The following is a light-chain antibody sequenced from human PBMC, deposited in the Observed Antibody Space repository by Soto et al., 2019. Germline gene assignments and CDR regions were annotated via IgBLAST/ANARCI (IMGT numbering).Light chain of an antibody. CDR2: GNS. Sequence: QLVLTQPPSVSGAPGQKVTISCTGSDSDIGAGYDVHWYQQLPGTAPKLLIFGNSNRPSGVPDRFSGSQSGTSASLAITGLQAEDEADYYCQSYDDSREVFGGGTKLTVL. CDR3: QSYDDSREV. V-gene: IGLV1-40*01. CDR1: DSDIGAGYD. J-gene: IGLJ3*02.